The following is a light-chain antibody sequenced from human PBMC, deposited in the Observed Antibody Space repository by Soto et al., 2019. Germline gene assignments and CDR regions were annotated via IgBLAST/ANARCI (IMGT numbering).Light chain of an antibody. V-gene: IGLV2-14*01. CDR3: CSYTISSTWV. J-gene: IGLJ3*02. Sequence: QSALTQPASVSGSPGQSITISCTGTSNDVGIYNYVSWYQQHPGKAPKLMIYEVTNRPSGVSDRFSGSKSDNTASLTISGLQAEDEADYYCCSYTISSTWVFGGGTKLTVL. CDR2: EVT. CDR1: SNDVGIYNY.